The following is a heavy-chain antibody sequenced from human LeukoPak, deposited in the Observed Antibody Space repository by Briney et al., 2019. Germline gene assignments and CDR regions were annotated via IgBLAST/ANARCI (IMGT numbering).Heavy chain of an antibody. CDR2: MNPISGYT. Sequence: GASVKVSCKASGYTFTNYDINWVRQATGQGLEWMGWMNPISGYTGFAQKFQGRVTMTGDTSISTAYMELSSLRSEEAAVYYCARGNRLYTSSWSALAFDIWGQGTMVTVSS. J-gene: IGHJ3*02. D-gene: IGHD6-13*01. V-gene: IGHV1-8*01. CDR1: GYTFTNYD. CDR3: ARGNRLYTSSWSALAFDI.